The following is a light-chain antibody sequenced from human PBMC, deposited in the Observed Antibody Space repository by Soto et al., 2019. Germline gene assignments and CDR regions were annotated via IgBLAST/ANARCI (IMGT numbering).Light chain of an antibody. CDR1: QSISNY. Sequence: DIQMTQTPSSLSASVGDRVTITCRASQSISNYLNWYQQKPGKAPKLLIDDASTLETGVPSRFSGSGSGTHFTFTISSLQPEDVATYYCQQYDDLFALTFGGGTKVEIK. CDR2: DAS. V-gene: IGKV1-33*01. J-gene: IGKJ4*01. CDR3: QQYDDLFALT.